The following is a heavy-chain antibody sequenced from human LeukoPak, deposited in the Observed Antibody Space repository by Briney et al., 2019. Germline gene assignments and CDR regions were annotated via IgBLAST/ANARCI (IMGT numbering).Heavy chain of an antibody. V-gene: IGHV3-74*01. Sequence: GXTXXXYWXXXVRQAPGKGLVWVSHINSDGSITSYADSVKGRFTISRDNAKNTLYLQMNSLRAEDTAVYYCARDAVDTANAVWGQGTTVTVSS. CDR3: ARDAVDTANAV. J-gene: IGHJ6*02. CDR2: INSDGSIT. D-gene: IGHD5-18*01. CDR1: GXTXXXYW.